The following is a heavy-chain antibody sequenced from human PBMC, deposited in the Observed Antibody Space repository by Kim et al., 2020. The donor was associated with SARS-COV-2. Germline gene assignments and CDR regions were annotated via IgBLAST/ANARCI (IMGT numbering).Heavy chain of an antibody. D-gene: IGHD5-12*01. CDR2: INAGNDNI. CDR1: GYTFTNYA. CDR3: ARDLLHSGYDY. J-gene: IGHJ4*02. Sequence: ASVKVSCKASGYTFTNYAIQWVRQAPGQGLEWMGWINAGNDNIKYSQKFQGRATLTWDTSASTAYMELRALTSEDTAVYYCARDLLHSGYDYWGQGTLVTVSS. V-gene: IGHV1-3*01.